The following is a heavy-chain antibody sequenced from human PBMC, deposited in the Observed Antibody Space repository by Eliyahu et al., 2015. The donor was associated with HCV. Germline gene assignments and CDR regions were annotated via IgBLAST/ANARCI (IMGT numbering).Heavy chain of an antibody. D-gene: IGHD4-17*01. J-gene: IGHJ4*02. CDR3: ANLYGDSPDY. Sequence: TFSSYGMHWVRQAPGKGLEWVAVISYDGSNIYYVDSVKGRFTISRDNSKNTLFLQMNSLRVEDTAVYYCANLYGDSPDYWGQGTLVIVSS. CDR2: ISYDGSNI. CDR1: TFSSYG. V-gene: IGHV3-30*18.